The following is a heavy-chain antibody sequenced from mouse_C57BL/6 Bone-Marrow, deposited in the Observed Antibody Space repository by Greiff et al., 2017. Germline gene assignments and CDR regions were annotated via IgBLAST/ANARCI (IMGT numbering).Heavy chain of an antibody. J-gene: IGHJ3*01. CDR2: IDPSDSYT. D-gene: IGHD1-1*01. V-gene: IGHV1-50*01. Sequence: QVQLKQPGAELVKPGASVKLSCKASGYTFTSYWMQWVKQRPGQGLEWIGEIDPSDSYTNNNQKFKGKATLTVDTSSSTAYMQLSRLTSEDSAVYYCASSRAWFAYWGQGTLVTVSA. CDR1: GYTFTSYW. CDR3: ASSRAWFAY.